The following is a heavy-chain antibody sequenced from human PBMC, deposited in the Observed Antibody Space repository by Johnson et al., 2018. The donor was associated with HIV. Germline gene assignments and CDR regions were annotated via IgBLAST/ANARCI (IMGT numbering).Heavy chain of an antibody. V-gene: IGHV3-11*04. Sequence: QVQLVESGGGLVKPGGSLRLSCAASGFTFSDYYMSWIRQAPGKGLEWVSYISSDGTTIYDADSVKGRFTISRDNSKNTLYLQMSSLRAEDTAVYYCARQSLRAFDIWGQGTMVTVSS. CDR3: ARQSLRAFDI. CDR1: GFTFSDYY. J-gene: IGHJ3*02. CDR2: ISSDGTTI.